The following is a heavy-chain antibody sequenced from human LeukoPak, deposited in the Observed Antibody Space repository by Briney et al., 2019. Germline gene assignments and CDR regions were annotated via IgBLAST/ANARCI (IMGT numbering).Heavy chain of an antibody. CDR1: GGTFSSYA. Sequence: ASVKVSCKASGGTFSSYAISWVRQAPGQGLEWMGRITPIFGTANYAQKFQGRVTITTDESTSTAYMELSSLRSEDTAVYYCARDSGSSWYRNGGYYFDYWGQGTLVTVSS. V-gene: IGHV1-69*05. CDR3: ARDSGSSWYRNGGYYFDY. CDR2: ITPIFGTA. D-gene: IGHD6-13*01. J-gene: IGHJ4*02.